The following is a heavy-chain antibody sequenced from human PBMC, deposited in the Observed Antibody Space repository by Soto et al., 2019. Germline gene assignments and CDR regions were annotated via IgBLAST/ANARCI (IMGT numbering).Heavy chain of an antibody. CDR2: ISYDGSNK. V-gene: IGHV3-30*18. Sequence: LRLSCAASGFTFSSYGMHWVRQAPGKGLEWVAVISYDGSNKYYADSVKGRFTISRDNSKNTLYLQMNSLRAEDTAVYYCAKDLLVVVPAAISSSPYGMDVWGQGTTVTVSS. CDR3: AKDLLVVVPAAISSSPYGMDV. D-gene: IGHD2-2*02. CDR1: GFTFSSYG. J-gene: IGHJ6*02.